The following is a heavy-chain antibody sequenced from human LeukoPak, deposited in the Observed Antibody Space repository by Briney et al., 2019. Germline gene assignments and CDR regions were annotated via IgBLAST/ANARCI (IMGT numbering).Heavy chain of an antibody. CDR3: ARDKIVGATHFDY. CDR2: IKQDGSEK. Sequence: PSETLSLTCAVSGGSISGYYWSWVRQTPGKGLEWVANIKQDGSEKYYVDSVKGRFTISRDNAKNSLYLQMNSLGAEDTAVYYCARDKIVGATHFDYWGQGTLVTVSS. V-gene: IGHV3-7*01. CDR1: GGSISGYY. J-gene: IGHJ4*02. D-gene: IGHD1-26*01.